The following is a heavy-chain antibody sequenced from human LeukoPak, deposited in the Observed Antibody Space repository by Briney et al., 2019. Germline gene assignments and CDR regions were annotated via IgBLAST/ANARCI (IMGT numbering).Heavy chain of an antibody. J-gene: IGHJ5*02. CDR3: ARALRDGYRDNWFDP. Sequence: KPSETLSLTCTVSDGSISSSSYYWGWIRQPPGKGLEWIGSIYYSGSTYYNPSLKSRVTISVDTSKNQFSLKLSSVTAADTAVYYCARALRDGYRDNWFDPWGQGTLVTVSS. CDR2: IYYSGST. D-gene: IGHD5-24*01. V-gene: IGHV4-39*07. CDR1: DGSISSSSYY.